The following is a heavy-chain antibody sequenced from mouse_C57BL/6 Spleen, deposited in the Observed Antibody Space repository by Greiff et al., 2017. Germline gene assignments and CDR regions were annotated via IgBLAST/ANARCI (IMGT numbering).Heavy chain of an antibody. V-gene: IGHV1-82*01. Sequence: QVQLKQSGPELVKPGASVKISCKASGYAFSSSWMNWVKKRPGQGLEWIGLIYPGDGDTNYNGKFKGKATLTADKSSSTAYMQLSSLPSEDSSVYCCARRRCDDWGKGTTLTVAS. CDR1: GYAFSSSW. CDR3: ARRRCDD. J-gene: IGHJ2*01. CDR2: IYPGDGDT.